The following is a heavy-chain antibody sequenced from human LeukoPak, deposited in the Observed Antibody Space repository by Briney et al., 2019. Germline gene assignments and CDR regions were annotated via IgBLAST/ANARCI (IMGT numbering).Heavy chain of an antibody. CDR3: ARRRSGDYYLDF. V-gene: IGHV4-39*01. CDR1: GGSISSSRYY. Sequence: PSETLSLTCTVSGGSISSSRYYWGWIRQPPGKGLEWIGSIYYSGSTYYNPSLKSRVTISVDTSKNQFPLKLRSVTAADTAVYYCARRRSGDYYLDFWGQGTVVTVSS. J-gene: IGHJ4*02. CDR2: IYYSGST. D-gene: IGHD2-21*02.